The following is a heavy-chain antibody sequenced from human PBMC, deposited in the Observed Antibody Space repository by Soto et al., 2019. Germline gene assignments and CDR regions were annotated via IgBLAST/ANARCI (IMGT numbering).Heavy chain of an antibody. CDR1: GYIFSNYG. V-gene: IGHV1-18*01. CDR3: ARGSSPVEFDL. Sequence: QGQLVQSGGEVKKPGASVKVSCKASGYIFSNYGVNWVRQAPGQGLEWMGWINGYNGNTNYAQRVQRGVTMTTDTSTTTAWMELRILTCDDTGVYCFARGSSPVEFDLWGKGILVTVSP. CDR2: INGYNGNT. D-gene: IGHD2-2*01. J-gene: IGHJ5*02.